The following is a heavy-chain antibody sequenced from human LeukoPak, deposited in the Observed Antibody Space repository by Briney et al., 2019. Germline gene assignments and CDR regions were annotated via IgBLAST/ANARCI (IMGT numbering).Heavy chain of an antibody. J-gene: IGHJ4*02. Sequence: SLKVSCKASGGTFSNYPITWVRQAPGQGLEWVGRISPILGIANYAQKFQGRVTITADKSTSTAYMELSSPRSEDTAVYYCARDADPPYYCGGDCWGQGTLVTVSS. CDR2: ISPILGIA. D-gene: IGHD2-21*01. CDR3: ARDADPPYYCGGDC. CDR1: GGTFSNYP. V-gene: IGHV1-69*04.